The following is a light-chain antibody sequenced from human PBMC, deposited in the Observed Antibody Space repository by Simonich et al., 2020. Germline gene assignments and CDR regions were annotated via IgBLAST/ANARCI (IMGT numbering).Light chain of an antibody. J-gene: IGKJ4*01. CDR1: QEISNY. Sequence: DIQMTQSPSSLSASVGERVTITCQASQEISNYLNWYQQKPGKAPKLLIYDASNLEKGVPSRFSGSGSGTDFTFTISSLQPEDIATYYCQQYDNLPTFGGGTKVEIK. V-gene: IGKV1-33*01. CDR3: QQYDNLPT. CDR2: DAS.